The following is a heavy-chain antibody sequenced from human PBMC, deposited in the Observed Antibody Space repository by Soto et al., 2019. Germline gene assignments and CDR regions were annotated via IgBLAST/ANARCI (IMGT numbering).Heavy chain of an antibody. CDR3: YSGAYTDY. CDR2: IKQAGSEK. CDR1: GFAFSNYW. D-gene: IGHD1-26*01. J-gene: IGHJ4*02. V-gene: IGHV3-7*01. Sequence: EVQLVQSGGGLVQPGGSLRLSCAASGFAFSNYWMSWVRQAPGKGLEWVANIKQAGSEKNYVDSVKGRFTISRDNAKNSLYLQMNILRAEDAPVYYCYSGAYTDYWGQGILVTVSS.